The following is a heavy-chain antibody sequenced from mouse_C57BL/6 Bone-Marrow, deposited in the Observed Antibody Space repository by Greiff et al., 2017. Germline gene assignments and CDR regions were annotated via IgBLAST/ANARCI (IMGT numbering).Heavy chain of an antibody. CDR3: ARDGYYGSRDFDV. CDR1: GFTFSSYA. V-gene: IGHV5-4*01. D-gene: IGHD1-1*01. CDR2: ISDGGSYT. Sequence: EVKVVESGGGLVKPGGSLKLSCAASGFTFSSYAMSWVRQTPEKRLEWVATISDGGSYTYYPDNVKGRFTISRDNAKNNLYLQMSHLKSEDTAMDYCARDGYYGSRDFDVWGTGTTVTVSS. J-gene: IGHJ1*03.